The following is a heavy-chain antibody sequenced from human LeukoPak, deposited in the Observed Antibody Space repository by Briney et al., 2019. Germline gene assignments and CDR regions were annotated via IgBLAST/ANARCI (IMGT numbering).Heavy chain of an antibody. CDR3: AREDYSSSWANDY. CDR1: GFTFSNSW. J-gene: IGHJ4*02. Sequence: GGSLRLSCAASGFTFSNSWMHWVRQAPGKGLVWVSRINSDGSVTTYADSVKGRFTISRDNAKNTLYLQMNSLRAEDTAVYYCAREDYSSSWANDYWGQGTLVTVSS. CDR2: INSDGSVT. D-gene: IGHD6-13*01. V-gene: IGHV3-74*01.